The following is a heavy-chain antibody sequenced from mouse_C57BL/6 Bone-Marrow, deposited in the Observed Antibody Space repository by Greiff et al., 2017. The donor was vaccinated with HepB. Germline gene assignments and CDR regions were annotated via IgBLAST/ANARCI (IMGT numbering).Heavy chain of an antibody. V-gene: IGHV1-4*01. CDR1: GYTFTSYT. J-gene: IGHJ1*03. CDR3: ARTPYYDGSSYWYFDV. Sequence: VQLQQSGAELARPGASVKMSCKASGYTFTSYTMHWVKQRPGQGLEWIGYINPSSGYTKYNQKFKDKATLTADKSSSTAYMQLSSLTSEDSAVYYCARTPYYDGSSYWYFDVWGTGTTVTVSS. CDR2: INPSSGYT. D-gene: IGHD1-1*01.